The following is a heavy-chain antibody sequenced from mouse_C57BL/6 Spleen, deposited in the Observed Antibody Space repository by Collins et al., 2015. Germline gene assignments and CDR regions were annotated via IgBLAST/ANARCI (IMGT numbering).Heavy chain of an antibody. V-gene: IGHV1-19*01. Sequence: EVQLQQSGPVLVKPGASVKMSCKASGYTFTDYYMNWVKQSHGKSLEWIGVINPYNGGTSYNQKFKGKATLIVDKSSSTAYMELNSLTSEDSAVYYCARVEITTSFAYWGQGTLVTVSA. J-gene: IGHJ3*01. D-gene: IGHD1-1*01. CDR2: INPYNGGT. CDR1: GYTFTDYY. CDR3: ARVEITTSFAY.